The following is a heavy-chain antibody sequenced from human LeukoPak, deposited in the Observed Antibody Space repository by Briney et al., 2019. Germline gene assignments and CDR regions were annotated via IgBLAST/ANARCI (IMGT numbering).Heavy chain of an antibody. Sequence: GGSLRLSCAASGFTLSDYYMRGIRQAPGKGLEGVSYISSSVSSMSYADSVKGRFTISSDNAKNSLYLQMNSLRAEDTAVYYCARRGYSTYGMDVWGQGTTVTVSS. J-gene: IGHJ6*02. CDR2: ISSSVSSM. D-gene: IGHD5-18*01. V-gene: IGHV3-11*01. CDR1: GFTLSDYY. CDR3: ARRGYSTYGMDV.